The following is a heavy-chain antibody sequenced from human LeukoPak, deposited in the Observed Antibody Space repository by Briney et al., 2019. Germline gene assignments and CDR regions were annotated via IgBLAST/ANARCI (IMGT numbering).Heavy chain of an antibody. CDR1: GGSLSQQC. V-gene: IGHV4-59*11. J-gene: IGHJ6*02. D-gene: IGHD3-16*02. CDR2: IYYSGST. Sequence: PSETLSLTRIASGGSLSQQCWSWLRLPPGTGLEWLGYIYYSGSTNYNPPRKSRLTISVDASKNQFSLKLSSVTAADTAVHYCARVSDYVWGSYRYQGDYGWDVWGQGTALSVSS. CDR3: ARVSDYVWGSYRYQGDYGWDV.